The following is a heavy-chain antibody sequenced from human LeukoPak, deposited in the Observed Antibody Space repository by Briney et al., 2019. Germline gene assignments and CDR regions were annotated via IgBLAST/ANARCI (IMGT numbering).Heavy chain of an antibody. J-gene: IGHJ3*02. Sequence: GGSLRLSCAASGFTFSNYWMSWARQAPGKGLEWVANIKPDGSEKYYVDSVKGRFTISRDNSKNALYLQMNSLRAEDTAVYYCAGDGRFGNAFDIWGQGTMVTVSS. CDR2: IKPDGSEK. D-gene: IGHD3-3*01. CDR1: GFTFSNYW. CDR3: AGDGRFGNAFDI. V-gene: IGHV3-7*01.